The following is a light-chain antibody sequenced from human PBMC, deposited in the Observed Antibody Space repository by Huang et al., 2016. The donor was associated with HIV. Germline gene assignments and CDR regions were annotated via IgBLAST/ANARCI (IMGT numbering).Light chain of an antibody. CDR2: AAS. V-gene: IGKV3-11*01. CDR1: QSVSSS. Sequence: EIVLIQSPATLSLSPGERATLSCRTSQSVSSSVAWYQQKPGQAPRLLIYAASNRATGIPARFSGSGSGTDFTLTISSLEPEDFAVYYCQQRSDWPLTFGGGTKVEIK. J-gene: IGKJ4*01. CDR3: QQRSDWPLT.